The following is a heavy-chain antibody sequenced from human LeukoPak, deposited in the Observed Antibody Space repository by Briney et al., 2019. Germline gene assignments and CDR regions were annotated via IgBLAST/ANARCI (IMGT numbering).Heavy chain of an antibody. Sequence: PSETLSLTCAVYGGSFSGYYWSWIRQPPGKGLEWIGEINHSGSTNYNPSLKSRVTISVDTSKNQFSLKLSSVTAADTAVYYCARHSKQQLVDYWGQGTLVTVSS. J-gene: IGHJ4*02. CDR3: ARHSKQQLVDY. CDR1: GGSFSGYY. V-gene: IGHV4-34*01. D-gene: IGHD6-13*01. CDR2: INHSGST.